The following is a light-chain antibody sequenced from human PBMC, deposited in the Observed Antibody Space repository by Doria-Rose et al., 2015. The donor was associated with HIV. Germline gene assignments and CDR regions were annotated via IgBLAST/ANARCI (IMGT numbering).Light chain of an antibody. Sequence: DIQVTQSPESLGMSLGERATLNCKSKQSRIYTYKHDLAWYQQKPGQPPKLLIYWASTRQSGVPARFSGSGSGTDFTLTISSLEAEDVAVYYCQQYYDTPSFGPGTTVDIK. CDR1: QSRIYTYKHD. J-gene: IGKJ3*01. CDR2: WAS. CDR3: QQYYDTPS. V-gene: IGKV4-1*01.